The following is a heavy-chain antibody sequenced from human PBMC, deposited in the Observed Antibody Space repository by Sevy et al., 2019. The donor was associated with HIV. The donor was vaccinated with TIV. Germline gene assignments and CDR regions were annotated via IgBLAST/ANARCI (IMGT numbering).Heavy chain of an antibody. D-gene: IGHD1-7*01. CDR1: GYTFTSYG. J-gene: IGHJ6*02. Sequence: ASVKVSCKASGYTFTSYGISWVRQAPGQGLEWMGWISAYNGNTNYAQKLQGRVTMTTDTSTSTAYMELRSLRSDDTAVYYSARWGKLELTYYYYYYGMDVWGQGTTVTVSS. CDR3: ARWGKLELTYYYYYYGMDV. CDR2: ISAYNGNT. V-gene: IGHV1-18*01.